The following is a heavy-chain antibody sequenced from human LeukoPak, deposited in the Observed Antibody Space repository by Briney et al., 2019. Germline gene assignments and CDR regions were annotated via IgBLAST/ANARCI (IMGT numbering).Heavy chain of an antibody. Sequence: SETLSLTCTVSGGSISSYYWSWIRQPPGKGLEWIGYIYYSGSTNYNPSLKSRVTISVDTSKNQFSLKLSSVTAADTAVYYCARRRRDMGAFDYWGQGTLVAVSS. D-gene: IGHD1-26*01. CDR1: GGSISSYY. CDR3: ARRRRDMGAFDY. J-gene: IGHJ4*02. CDR2: IYYSGST. V-gene: IGHV4-59*08.